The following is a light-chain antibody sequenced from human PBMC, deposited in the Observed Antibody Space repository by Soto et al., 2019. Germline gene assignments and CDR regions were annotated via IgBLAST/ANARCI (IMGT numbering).Light chain of an antibody. CDR2: EVT. Sequence: QSALTQPASVSGSPGQSITISCTGTSSDVGGYNYVSWYQQHPGKAPKLVIYEVTKRPSGVSNRFSGSKSGNTASLTVSGLQAEDEADYYCSSYAGSSNVFGTGTKVTVL. V-gene: IGLV2-14*01. CDR1: SSDVGGYNY. J-gene: IGLJ1*01. CDR3: SSYAGSSNV.